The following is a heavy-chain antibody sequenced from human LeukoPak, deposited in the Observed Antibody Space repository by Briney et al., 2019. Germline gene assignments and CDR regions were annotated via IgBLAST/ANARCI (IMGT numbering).Heavy chain of an antibody. CDR1: GGTFSSYA. Sequence: RASVKVSCKASGGTFSSYAISWVRQAPGQGLEWMGRIIPILGIANYAQKFQGRVTITADKSTSTAYMELSSLRSEDTAVYYCARDRSVGSGSLFDYWGQGTLVTVSS. J-gene: IGHJ4*02. D-gene: IGHD1-26*01. V-gene: IGHV1-69*04. CDR3: ARDRSVGSGSLFDY. CDR2: IIPILGIA.